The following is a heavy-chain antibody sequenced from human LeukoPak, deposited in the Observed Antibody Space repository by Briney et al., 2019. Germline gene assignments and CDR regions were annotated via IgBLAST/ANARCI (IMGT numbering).Heavy chain of an antibody. J-gene: IGHJ4*02. CDR1: GFTFSSYA. CDR2: LSYDGSNK. V-gene: IGHV3-30-3*01. Sequence: GGSLRLSCAASGFTFSSYAMHWVRQAPGKGLEWAAVLSYDGSNKYYADSVRGRFTISRDNSKNTLYLQMSSLRAEDTAVYYCARDYYGPGYWGQGTLVTVSS. CDR3: ARDYYGPGY. D-gene: IGHD3-10*01.